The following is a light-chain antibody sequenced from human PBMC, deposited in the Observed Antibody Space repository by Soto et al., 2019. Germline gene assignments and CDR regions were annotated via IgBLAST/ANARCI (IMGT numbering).Light chain of an antibody. V-gene: IGLV2-14*01. CDR2: DVS. J-gene: IGLJ1*01. Sequence: QSALTQPASVSGSPGQSITISCTGTSSDVGGYNYVSWYQQHPGKAPKLMISDVSNRPSGVSNRFSGCKSGNTASLTISGLQAEDEADYTSRSTDVFGTGTKLTVL. CDR3: RSTDV. CDR1: SSDVGGYNY.